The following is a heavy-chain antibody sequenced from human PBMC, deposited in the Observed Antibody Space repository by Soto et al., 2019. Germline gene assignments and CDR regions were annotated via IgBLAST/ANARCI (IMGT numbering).Heavy chain of an antibody. V-gene: IGHV1-8*01. CDR2: MNPNSGKT. Sequence: QVQLVQSGAEVKKPGASVKVSCKASGYTFTSYDITWVRQATGQELEWMGWMNPNSGKTGYAEKFQGRVTMTRNTSISTAYMELSSLRSEDTAVYYCAVYGGNRYWYFDLWGRGTLVTVSS. CDR3: AVYGGNRYWYFDL. J-gene: IGHJ2*01. CDR1: GYTFTSYD. D-gene: IGHD4-17*01.